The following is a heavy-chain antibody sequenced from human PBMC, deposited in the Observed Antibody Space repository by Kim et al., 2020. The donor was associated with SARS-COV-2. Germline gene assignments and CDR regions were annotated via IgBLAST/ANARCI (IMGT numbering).Heavy chain of an antibody. V-gene: IGHV3-9*01. CDR3: AKVDYYGSGYFDL. CDR2: ISWNRGSI. Sequence: GGSLRLSCAASGFTFDDYAMHWVRQAPGKGLEWVSGISWNRGSIGYADSVKGRFTISRDNAKNSLYLQMNSLRAEDTALYYWAKVDYYGSGYFDLWGRGT. D-gene: IGHD3-10*01. J-gene: IGHJ2*01. CDR1: GFTFDDYA.